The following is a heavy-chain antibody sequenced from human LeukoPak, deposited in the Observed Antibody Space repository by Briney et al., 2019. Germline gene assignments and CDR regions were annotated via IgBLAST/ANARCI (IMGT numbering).Heavy chain of an antibody. Sequence: GESLKISCKASGYRFTTDYIGWVRQMPGKGLEWMGIIYPDDSETNYSPSFQGQVSMSVDKSITTAYLQWSSLKASDTAIYYCARQAYGSHFDAFDIWGQGTMVTVSS. CDR3: ARQAYGSHFDAFDI. D-gene: IGHD3-22*01. CDR1: GYRFTTDY. CDR2: IYPDDSET. V-gene: IGHV5-51*01. J-gene: IGHJ3*02.